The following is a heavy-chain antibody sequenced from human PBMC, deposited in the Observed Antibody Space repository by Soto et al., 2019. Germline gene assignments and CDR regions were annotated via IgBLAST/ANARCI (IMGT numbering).Heavy chain of an antibody. Sequence: SETLSLTCTVSGGSISSGGYYWSWIRQHPGKGLEWIGYIYYSGSTYYNPSLKSRVTISVDTSKNQFSLKLSSVTAADTAVYYCASHVVRGVFSWFDPWGQGTLVTVSS. CDR2: IYYSGST. CDR3: ASHVVRGVFSWFDP. D-gene: IGHD3-10*01. J-gene: IGHJ5*02. CDR1: GGSISSGGYY. V-gene: IGHV4-31*03.